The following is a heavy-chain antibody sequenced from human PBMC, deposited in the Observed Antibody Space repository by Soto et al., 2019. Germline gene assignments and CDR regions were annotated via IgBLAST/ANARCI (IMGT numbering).Heavy chain of an antibody. CDR2: IYHSGST. Sequence: QVQLQESGPGLVKPSQTLSLTCTVSGGSISSGGYYWYWIRQHPGKGLEWIGYIYHSGSTDYNPSLKSRVTISVDTSKDQFSLKLSSVTAADTAVYYCVRGRSSGYFFDCWGQGTQVTVSA. CDR1: GGSISSGGYY. J-gene: IGHJ4*02. D-gene: IGHD3-22*01. V-gene: IGHV4-31*03. CDR3: VRGRSSGYFFDC.